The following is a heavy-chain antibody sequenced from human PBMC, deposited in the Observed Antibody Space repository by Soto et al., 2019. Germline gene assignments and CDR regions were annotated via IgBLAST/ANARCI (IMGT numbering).Heavy chain of an antibody. Sequence: EEQLVESGGGLVQPGRSLRLSCAASGFTFDDYAMHWVRQAPGKGLEWVSGINWNSGSIGYADSVKGRFTISRDNAXISAYXXMNSLRAEDTALYYCAKDRGSGSYAANYYYYGMDVWGQGTTVTVSS. D-gene: IGHD3-10*01. J-gene: IGHJ6*02. CDR2: INWNSGSI. V-gene: IGHV3-9*01. CDR1: GFTFDDYA. CDR3: AKDRGSGSYAANYYYYGMDV.